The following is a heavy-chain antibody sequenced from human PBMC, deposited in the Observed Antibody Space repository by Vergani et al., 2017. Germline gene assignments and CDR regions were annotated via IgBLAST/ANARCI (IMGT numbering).Heavy chain of an antibody. CDR2: ISGSGHTK. V-gene: IGHV3-11*04. D-gene: IGHD1-7*01. CDR3: ARDLLPGTLLLLAY. J-gene: IGHJ4*02. Sequence: QVQLVESGGGLVKPGGSLRLSCAASGFTFSDYYMTWIRQAPGKGLEWISYISGSGHTKYYADSVKGRFAISRDNAKNSLYLQMNNLRVEDTAVYYCARDLLPGTLLLLAYWGQGTQISVSS. CDR1: GFTFSDYY.